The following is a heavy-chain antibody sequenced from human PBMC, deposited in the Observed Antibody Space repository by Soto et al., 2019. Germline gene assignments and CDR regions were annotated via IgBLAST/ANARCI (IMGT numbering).Heavy chain of an antibody. CDR3: ARDSIAAAGFDY. D-gene: IGHD6-13*01. V-gene: IGHV4-59*01. J-gene: IGHJ4*02. Sequence: PSETLSLACTVSGGSISSYYWSWIRQPPGKGLEWIGYIYYSGSTNYNPSLKSRVTISVDTSKNQFSLKLSSVTAADTAVYYCARDSIAAAGFDYWGQRTLVTVSS. CDR2: IYYSGST. CDR1: GGSISSYY.